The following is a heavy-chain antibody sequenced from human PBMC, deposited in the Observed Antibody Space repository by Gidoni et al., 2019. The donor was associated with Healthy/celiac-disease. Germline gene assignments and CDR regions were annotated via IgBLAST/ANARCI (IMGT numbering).Heavy chain of an antibody. V-gene: IGHV4-34*01. CDR1: GGSFSGYY. D-gene: IGHD6-13*01. J-gene: IGHJ4*02. CDR2: INHSGST. Sequence: QVQLQQWGAGLLKPSETLSLTCAVYGGSFSGYYWSWIRQPPGKGLEWIGEINHSGSTNYNPSLKSRVTISVDTSKNQFSLKLSSVTAADTAVYYCARGIGTNSSNAPGVVGVIDYWGQGTLVTVSS. CDR3: ARGIGTNSSNAPGVVGVIDY.